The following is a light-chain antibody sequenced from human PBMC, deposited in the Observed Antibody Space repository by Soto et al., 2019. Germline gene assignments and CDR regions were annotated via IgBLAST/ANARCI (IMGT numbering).Light chain of an antibody. CDR2: DAS. CDR3: QQYNSYSGT. V-gene: IGKV1-33*01. CDR1: QDISNY. J-gene: IGKJ1*01. Sequence: DIQMTQSPSSLSASVGDRVTITCQESQDISNYLNWYQQKPGKAPKLLIYDASNLETGVPSRFSGSGSGTEFTLTISSLRPDDFATYYCQQYNSYSGTFGQGTKVDIK.